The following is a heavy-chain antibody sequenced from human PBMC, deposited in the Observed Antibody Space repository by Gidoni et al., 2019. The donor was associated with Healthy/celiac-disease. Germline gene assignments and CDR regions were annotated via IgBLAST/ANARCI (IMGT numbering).Heavy chain of an antibody. Sequence: EVQLLESGGGLVQPGGSLRLSCAASGFTFSSYAMRWVRQAPGKGLEWVSAISGSGGSTYYADSVKGRFTISRDNSKNTLYLQMNSLRAEDTAVYYCAKVGGYCSSTSCPRDYWGQGTLVTVSS. CDR2: ISGSGGST. J-gene: IGHJ4*02. V-gene: IGHV3-23*01. CDR3: AKVGGYCSSTSCPRDY. CDR1: GFTFSSYA. D-gene: IGHD2-2*01.